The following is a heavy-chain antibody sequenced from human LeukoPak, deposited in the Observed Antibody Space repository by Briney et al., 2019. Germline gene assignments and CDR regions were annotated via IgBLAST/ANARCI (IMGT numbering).Heavy chain of an antibody. Sequence: ASVTVSCKASGYTFTGYYMHWVRQAPGQGLEWMGWINPNSGGTNYAQKFQGRVTMTRDTSISTAYMELSRLRSDDTAVYYCARDRSGSYYYYYMDVWGKGTTVTVSS. CDR2: INPNSGGT. D-gene: IGHD1-26*01. V-gene: IGHV1-2*02. J-gene: IGHJ6*03. CDR1: GYTFTGYY. CDR3: ARDRSGSYYYYYMDV.